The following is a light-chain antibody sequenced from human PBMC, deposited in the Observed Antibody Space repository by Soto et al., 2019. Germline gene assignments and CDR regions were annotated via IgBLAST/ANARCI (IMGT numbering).Light chain of an antibody. J-gene: IGKJ2*01. CDR1: QSVSSSF. CDR2: DAS. Sequence: EIVLTQSPGTLSLSPGERATLSCRASQSVSSSFLAWYQQKVGQAPRLLIYDASSRATGIPDRFSGRGSGTDFTLTISRLEPEDCGVYYCQQYGGSSPYTFGQGTRLEIK. V-gene: IGKV3-20*01. CDR3: QQYGGSSPYT.